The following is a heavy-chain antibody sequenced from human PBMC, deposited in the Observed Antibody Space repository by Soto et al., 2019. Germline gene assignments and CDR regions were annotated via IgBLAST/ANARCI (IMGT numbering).Heavy chain of an antibody. J-gene: IGHJ6*03. Sequence: EVQLVESGGGLVQPGGSLRLSCAASGFTFSSYSMNWVRQAPGKGLEWVSSISSSSSYIYYADSVKGRFTISRDNAKNSLYLQMNSLRAEDTAVYYCARDFSGYSSSWYNYYYYYMDVWGKGTTVTVSS. D-gene: IGHD6-13*01. CDR3: ARDFSGYSSSWYNYYYYYMDV. V-gene: IGHV3-21*01. CDR2: ISSSSSYI. CDR1: GFTFSSYS.